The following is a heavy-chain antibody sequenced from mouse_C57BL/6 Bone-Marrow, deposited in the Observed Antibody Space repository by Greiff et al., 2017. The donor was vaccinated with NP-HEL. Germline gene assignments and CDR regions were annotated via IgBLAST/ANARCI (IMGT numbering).Heavy chain of an antibody. Sequence: FNIKDHYMHWVKQRPEQGLEWIGRIDPEDGDTEYAPKFQGKATMTADTSSNTAYLQLSSLTSEDAAVYYCTTDYYGSSYLYWGQGTALTVSS. V-gene: IGHV14-1*01. CDR2: IDPEDGDT. J-gene: IGHJ2*01. CDR1: FNIKDHY. D-gene: IGHD1-1*01. CDR3: TTDYYGSSYLY.